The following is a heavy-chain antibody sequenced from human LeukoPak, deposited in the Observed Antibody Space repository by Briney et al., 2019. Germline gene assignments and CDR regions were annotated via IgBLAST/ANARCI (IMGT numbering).Heavy chain of an antibody. CDR2: INPNSGGT. J-gene: IGHJ4*02. CDR1: GYTFTGYY. V-gene: IGHV1-2*02. D-gene: IGHD1-7*01. Sequence: ASVKVSCKASGYTFTGYYMHWVRQAPGQGLEWMGWINPNSGGTNYAQKLQGRVTMTRDTSISTAYMELSRLRSDDTAMYYCARDQRRRGTIDYWGQGTLVTVSS. CDR3: ARDQRRRGTIDY.